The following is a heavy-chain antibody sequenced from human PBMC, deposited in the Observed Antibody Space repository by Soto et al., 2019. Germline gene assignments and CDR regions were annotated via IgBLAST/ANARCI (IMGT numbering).Heavy chain of an antibody. CDR3: ANDQCGSGSFDY. Sequence: QVQLVQSGAEVKKPGSSVKVSCKASGGTFSSYTISWVRQAPGQGLEWMGRIIPILGIANYAQKFQGRVTITADKSTSTAYMELSSLRSEATAVYSCANDQCGSGSFDYWGQGTLVTVSS. CDR2: IIPILGIA. D-gene: IGHD3-10*01. J-gene: IGHJ4*02. V-gene: IGHV1-69*02. CDR1: GGTFSSYT.